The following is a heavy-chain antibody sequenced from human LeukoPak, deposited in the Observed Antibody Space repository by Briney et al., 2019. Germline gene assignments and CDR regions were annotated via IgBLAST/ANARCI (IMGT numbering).Heavy chain of an antibody. Sequence: ASVKVSCKASGGTFSSYAISWVRQAPGQGLEWMGRIIPIFGTANYAQKFQGRVTIITDESTSTAYMELSSLRSEDTAVYYCARSRIVGATGGYYYYMDVWGKGTTVTVSS. V-gene: IGHV1-69*05. CDR1: GGTFSSYA. CDR3: ARSRIVGATGGYYYYMDV. CDR2: IIPIFGTA. J-gene: IGHJ6*03. D-gene: IGHD1-26*01.